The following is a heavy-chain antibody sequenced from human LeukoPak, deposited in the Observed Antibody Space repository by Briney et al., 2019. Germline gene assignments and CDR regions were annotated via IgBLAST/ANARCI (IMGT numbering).Heavy chain of an antibody. D-gene: IGHD4-23*01. V-gene: IGHV4-59*08. CDR1: GGSISSYY. CDR2: IYYSGNT. CDR3: ARHLGGKTYWYFDL. J-gene: IGHJ2*01. Sequence: SESLSLTCTVSGGSISSYYWSWIRQPPGKGLEWIGYIYYSGNTNYNPSLKSRVTISVDTSKNQFSLKLSSVTAADTAVYYCARHLGGKTYWYFDLWGRGTLVTVSS.